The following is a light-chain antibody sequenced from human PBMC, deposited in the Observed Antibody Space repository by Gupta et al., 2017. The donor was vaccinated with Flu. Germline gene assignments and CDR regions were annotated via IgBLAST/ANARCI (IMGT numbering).Light chain of an antibody. J-gene: IGLJ3*02. Sequence: QSALTLPPSASGTPGPSGTISSTGTSSAISSDNRVSWFQQPPGTAPTLLIYEVTNRPSGVPDRFSGSKSGNTASLTISGLRAEDEADYFCSSYTSCATWVFGGGTKLTVL. CDR2: EVT. CDR1: SSAISSDNR. CDR3: SSYTSCATWV. V-gene: IGLV2-18*02.